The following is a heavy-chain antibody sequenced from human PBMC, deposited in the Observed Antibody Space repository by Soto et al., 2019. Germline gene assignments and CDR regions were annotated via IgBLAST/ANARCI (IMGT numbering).Heavy chain of an antibody. J-gene: IGHJ6*02. V-gene: IGHV3-30*04. D-gene: IGHD6-13*01. Sequence: GRSLRLSCVASGFSFSSYSMHWVRQAPRKGLEWVAVISYDGSNKYYADSVKGRFTNTRDSFKNTVSLQMNCLRLEVTAVYYCARAPPRGIAAPATWGSGMVVWDQGTTVTVSS. CDR2: ISYDGSNK. CDR3: ARAPPRGIAAPATWGSGMVV. CDR1: GFSFSSYS.